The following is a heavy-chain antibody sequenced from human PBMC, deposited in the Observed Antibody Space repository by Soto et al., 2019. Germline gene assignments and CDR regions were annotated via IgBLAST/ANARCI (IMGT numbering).Heavy chain of an antibody. D-gene: IGHD2-8*01. Sequence: QVQLQESGPGLVKPSETLSLTCSVSGGSMTGYFWTWIRQPAGKGLEWIGHVYNSGNTDYNPSLESRNSMAVDTSKRQFSLKVKSVTAADTAVYYCARTHWVSGTEYWGQGTLVTVSS. V-gene: IGHV4-4*07. CDR2: VYNSGNT. CDR1: GGSMTGYF. J-gene: IGHJ4*02. CDR3: ARTHWVSGTEY.